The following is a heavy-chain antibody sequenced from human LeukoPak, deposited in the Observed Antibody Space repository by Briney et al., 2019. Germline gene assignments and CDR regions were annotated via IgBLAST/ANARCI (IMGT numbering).Heavy chain of an antibody. J-gene: IGHJ4*02. CDR1: GFTFSSYS. V-gene: IGHV3-21*01. Sequence: GGSLRLSCAASGFTFSSYSMNWVRQAPGKRLEWVSSISSSSSYIYYADSVKGRFTISRDNAKNSLYLQMNSLRAEDTAVFYCAREHYYDSSGYYYRYYFDYWGQGTLVTVSS. CDR3: AREHYYDSSGYYYRYYFDY. D-gene: IGHD3-22*01. CDR2: ISSSSSYI.